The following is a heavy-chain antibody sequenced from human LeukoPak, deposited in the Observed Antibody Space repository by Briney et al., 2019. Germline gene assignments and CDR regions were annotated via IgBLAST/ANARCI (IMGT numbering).Heavy chain of an antibody. CDR1: GGTFSSYA. D-gene: IGHD3-10*01. J-gene: IGHJ3*02. Sequence: SVKVSCKASGGTFSSYAISWVRQAPGQGLEWMGGIIPIFGTANYAQKFQGRVTITADTSTSTAYMELRSLRSDDTAVYYCARAGSTSDAFDIWGQGTMVTVSS. V-gene: IGHV1-69*06. CDR2: IIPIFGTA. CDR3: ARAGSTSDAFDI.